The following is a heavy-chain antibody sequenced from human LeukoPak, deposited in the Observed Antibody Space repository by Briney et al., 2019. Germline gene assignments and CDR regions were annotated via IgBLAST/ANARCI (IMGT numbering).Heavy chain of an antibody. CDR2: IKQDGSEK. J-gene: IGHJ4*02. Sequence: GGSLRLSCAASGFTFSSYWMSWVRQAPGKGLEWVANIKQDGSEKYYVDSVKGRFTISRDNAKNSLYLQMNSLRAEDTAVYYCARVSGDYVRLFDYWGQGTLVTVSS. D-gene: IGHD4-17*01. CDR3: ARVSGDYVRLFDY. CDR1: GFTFSSYW. V-gene: IGHV3-7*01.